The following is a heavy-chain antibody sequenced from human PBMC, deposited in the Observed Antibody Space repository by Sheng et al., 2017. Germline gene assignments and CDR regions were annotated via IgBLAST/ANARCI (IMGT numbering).Heavy chain of an antibody. V-gene: IGHV1-69*13. Sequence: LVQSGAEVKKPGSSVKVSCKGSGGSLSNYIISWMRQAPGQGFEWMGGIMPMLGAPNYAQKFQGRVTMTADESTNTVYMELSSLRYDDTGIYYCARDLGYIYGYHYYDPWGQGTLVTVTS. CDR2: IMPMLGAP. J-gene: IGHJ5*02. CDR3: ARDLGYIYGYHYYDP. CDR1: GGSLSNYI. D-gene: IGHD5-18*01.